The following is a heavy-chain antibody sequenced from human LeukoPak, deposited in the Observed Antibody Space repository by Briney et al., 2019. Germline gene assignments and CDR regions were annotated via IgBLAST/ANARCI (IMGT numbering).Heavy chain of an antibody. CDR1: GGSISSYY. Sequence: PSETLSLTCTVSGGSISSYYWSWIRQPPGKGLEWIGYIYYSGSTNYNPSLKSRVTISVDTSKNQFSLKLSSVTAADTAVYYCARGIDVTWNWFAPWGQGTLVTVSS. CDR3: ARGIDVTWNWFAP. D-gene: IGHD1-14*01. V-gene: IGHV4-59*01. J-gene: IGHJ5*02. CDR2: IYYSGST.